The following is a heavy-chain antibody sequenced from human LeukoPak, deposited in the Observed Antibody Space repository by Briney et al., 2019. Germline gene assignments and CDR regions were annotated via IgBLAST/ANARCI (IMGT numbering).Heavy chain of an antibody. CDR1: GFTFSDYY. CDR3: ASNVDTAMITSGRTYYYYYYMDV. V-gene: IGHV3-11*01. J-gene: IGHJ6*03. Sequence: KPEGSLRLSCAASGFTFSDYYMSWIRQAPGKGLEWVSYISSGGSTIYYADSVKGRFTISRDNAKNSLYLQMNSLRAEDTAVYYCASNVDTAMITSGRTYYYYYYMDVWGKGTTVTISS. D-gene: IGHD5-18*01. CDR2: ISSGGSTI.